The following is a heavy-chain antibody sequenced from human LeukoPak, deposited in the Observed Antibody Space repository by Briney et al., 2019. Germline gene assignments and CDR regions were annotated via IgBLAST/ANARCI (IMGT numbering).Heavy chain of an antibody. CDR3: ATRDYYDSSGYIYFDY. CDR2: IYHSGST. CDR1: GGSISSSDW. J-gene: IGHJ4*02. D-gene: IGHD3-22*01. Sequence: PSETLSLTCAVSGGSISSSDWWSWVRQPPGKGLEWIGEIYHSGSTNYNPSLKSRVTISVDKSKNQFSLKLSSVTAADTAVYYCATRDYYDSSGYIYFDYWGQGTLVTVSS. V-gene: IGHV4-4*02.